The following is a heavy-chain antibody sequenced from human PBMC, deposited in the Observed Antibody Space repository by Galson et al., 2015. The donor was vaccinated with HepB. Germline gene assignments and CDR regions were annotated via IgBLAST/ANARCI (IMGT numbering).Heavy chain of an antibody. D-gene: IGHD3-16*01. CDR3: ARGGGRGEYDTFDI. Sequence: SVKVSCKASGYMFTTYPMNWVRQAPGQGLKWMGWININTGNPTYAQGFTGRFVFSLDTSVGTAYLQISSLKADDTAVYYCARGGGRGEYDTFDIWGQGTMITVSS. CDR2: ININTGNP. CDR1: GYMFTTYP. V-gene: IGHV7-4-1*02. J-gene: IGHJ3*02.